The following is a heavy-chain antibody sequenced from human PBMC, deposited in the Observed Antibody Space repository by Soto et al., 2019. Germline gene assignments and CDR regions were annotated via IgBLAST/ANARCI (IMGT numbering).Heavy chain of an antibody. J-gene: IGHJ4*02. D-gene: IGHD5-18*01. CDR3: AVNDPVTWIQLWQSFEY. CDR1: GCTFSSYA. Sequence: SVKVSCKASGCTFSSYAISRVRQAPGQGLEWMGGIIPIFGTANYAQKFQGRVTITADESTSTAYMELSSLRSEDTAVYYCAVNDPVTWIQLWQSFEYWGQGTLVNVSS. CDR2: IIPIFGTA. V-gene: IGHV1-69*13.